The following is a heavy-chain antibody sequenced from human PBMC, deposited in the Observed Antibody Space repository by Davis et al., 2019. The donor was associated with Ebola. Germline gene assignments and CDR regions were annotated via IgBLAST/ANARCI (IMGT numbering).Heavy chain of an antibody. CDR2: ISSSGSTI. CDR3: AREDLDTAMADRSYYYYGMDV. J-gene: IGHJ6*02. CDR1: GFTFSDYY. D-gene: IGHD5-18*01. V-gene: IGHV3-11*01. Sequence: GESLKISCAASGFTFSDYYMSWIRQAPGKGLEWVSYISSSGSTIYYADSVKGRFTISRDNAKNSLYLQMNSLRAEDTAVYYCAREDLDTAMADRSYYYYGMDVWGQRTTVTVSS.